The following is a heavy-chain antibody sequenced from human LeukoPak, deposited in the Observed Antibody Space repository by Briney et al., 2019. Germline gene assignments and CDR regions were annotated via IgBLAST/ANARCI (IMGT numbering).Heavy chain of an antibody. J-gene: IGHJ4*02. CDR3: AREWGYVWGSYRDYYFDY. D-gene: IGHD3-16*02. CDR2: ISPNSGGT. V-gene: IGHV1-2*02. CDR1: GYTFTGYY. Sequence: ASVKVSFKASGYTFTGYYMHWVRQAPGQGLEWLGCISPNSGGTQYAQKFQGRVTTTRDTSISTAYMELSRLRSDDTAIYYCAREWGYVWGSYRDYYFDYWGQGTLVTVSS.